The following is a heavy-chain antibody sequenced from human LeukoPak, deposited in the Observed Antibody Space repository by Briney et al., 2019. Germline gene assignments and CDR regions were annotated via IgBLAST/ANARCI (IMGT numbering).Heavy chain of an antibody. CDR3: ARRTSYCSSTSCRRDYYYYMDV. D-gene: IGHD2-2*01. J-gene: IGHJ6*03. V-gene: IGHV4-59*13. Sequence: SETLSLTCAVSGGSISSYYWSWIRQPPGKGLEWIGYIYYSGSTNYNPSLKSRVTISVDTSKNQFSLKLSSVTAADTAVYYCARRTSYCSSTSCRRDYYYYMDVWGKGTTVTVSS. CDR2: IYYSGST. CDR1: GGSISSYY.